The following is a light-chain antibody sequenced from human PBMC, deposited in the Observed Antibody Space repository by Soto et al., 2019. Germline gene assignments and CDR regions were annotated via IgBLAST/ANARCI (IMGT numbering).Light chain of an antibody. Sequence: IQMTHSPSSLSASVRDRVTITCRASQSISSYLNWYQQKPGKAPKLLIYAASSLQSGVPSRFSGSGSGTDFTLTISSLQPEDFATYYCQQSYSTPSITFGQGTRLEIK. CDR1: QSISSY. CDR2: AAS. V-gene: IGKV1-39*01. J-gene: IGKJ5*01. CDR3: QQSYSTPSIT.